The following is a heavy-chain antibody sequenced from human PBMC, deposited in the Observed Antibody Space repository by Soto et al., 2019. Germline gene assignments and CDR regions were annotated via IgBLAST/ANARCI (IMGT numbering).Heavy chain of an antibody. CDR2: IYPGDSDT. Sequence: PGESLKISCKGSGYNFTNYWIGWVRQMSGKGLEWMGIIYPGDSDTIYSPSFQGQVTVSTDKSINTAYMQWSSLKASDTAMYYCAGGGVRGVITRTRDYYGMDVWGQGTTVTVSS. J-gene: IGHJ6*02. V-gene: IGHV5-51*01. D-gene: IGHD3-10*01. CDR1: GYNFTNYW. CDR3: AGGGVRGVITRTRDYYGMDV.